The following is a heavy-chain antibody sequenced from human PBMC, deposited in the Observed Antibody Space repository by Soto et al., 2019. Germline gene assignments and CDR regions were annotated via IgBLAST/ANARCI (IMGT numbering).Heavy chain of an antibody. CDR1: GGSISSSSYY. Sequence: SETLSLTCTVSGGSISSSSYYWGWIRQPPGKGLEWIGSIYYSGSTYYNPSLKSRVTISVDTSKNQFSLKLSSVTAADTAVYHCARHDSDSGYYFDYWGQGTLVTVSS. CDR2: IYYSGST. J-gene: IGHJ4*02. D-gene: IGHD3-22*01. V-gene: IGHV4-39*01. CDR3: ARHDSDSGYYFDY.